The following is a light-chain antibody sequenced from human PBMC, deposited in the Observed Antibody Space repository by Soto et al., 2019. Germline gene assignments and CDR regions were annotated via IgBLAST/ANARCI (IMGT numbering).Light chain of an antibody. V-gene: IGLV1-47*02. J-gene: IGLJ1*01. CDR1: SSNIGNND. Sequence: QSVLTQPPSASGTPGQRVTISCSGSSSNIGNNDVYWYQQLPGTAPKLLIHSNNQRPSGVPDRFYGSHSDTSASLAISGLRSEAEADYYCAAWDDRLSEYVFGTGIKVTVL. CDR2: SNN. CDR3: AAWDDRLSEYV.